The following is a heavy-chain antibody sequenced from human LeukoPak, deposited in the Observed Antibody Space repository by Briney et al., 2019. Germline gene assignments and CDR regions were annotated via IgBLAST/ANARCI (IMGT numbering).Heavy chain of an antibody. J-gene: IGHJ4*02. CDR2: MNPNSGNT. CDR3: ARGVYGSGSYYMGY. Sequence: ASVKVSCKASGYTFTSYDINWVRQATGQGLEWMGWMNPNSGNTGYAQKFQGRVTMTRNTSISTAYMELSSLRSEDTAVYYCARGVYGSGSYYMGYWGQGTLVTVSS. V-gene: IGHV1-8*01. D-gene: IGHD3-10*01. CDR1: GYTFTSYD.